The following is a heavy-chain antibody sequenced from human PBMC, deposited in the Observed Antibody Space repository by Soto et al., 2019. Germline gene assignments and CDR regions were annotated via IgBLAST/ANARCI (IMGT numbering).Heavy chain of an antibody. Sequence: EVQLVESGGGFVKPGGSLRLSCVASGFTFTTAWMSWVRQAPGKGLEWVGRIKTTTDGGTTDYAAPVKGRFTISRDDSENTVYLQMDSLKTEDTGVYYCTAGVPFDYWGQGTVLTVSS. J-gene: IGHJ4*02. V-gene: IGHV3-15*01. D-gene: IGHD3-10*01. CDR2: IKTTTDGGTT. CDR3: TAGVPFDY. CDR1: GFTFTTAW.